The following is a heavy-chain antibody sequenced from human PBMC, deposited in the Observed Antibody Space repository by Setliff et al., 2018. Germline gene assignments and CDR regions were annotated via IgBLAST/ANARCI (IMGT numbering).Heavy chain of an antibody. J-gene: IGHJ5*01. Sequence: GGSLRLSCAASGFTFNNYAMTWVRQAPGKGLEWVSSISGSGGSTYYADSVRGRFTISRDNAKNSLFLQMNSLRAEDTAVYYCAREGALGTDSWGQGTLVTVSS. V-gene: IGHV3-23*01. CDR2: ISGSGGST. CDR3: AREGALGTDS. CDR1: GFTFNNYA. D-gene: IGHD1-26*01.